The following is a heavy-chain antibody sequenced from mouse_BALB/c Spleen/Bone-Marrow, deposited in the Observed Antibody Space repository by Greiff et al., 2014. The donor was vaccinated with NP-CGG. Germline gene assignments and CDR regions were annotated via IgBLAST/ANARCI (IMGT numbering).Heavy chain of an antibody. CDR2: IDPENGDT. Sequence: EVQLQESGAELVRSGASVRLSCTASGFNIKDSYIHWVRQRPERGLEWIGWIDPENGDTEYAPKFQGKATMTADTSSNTAYLQLSSLTSEDTAVYYCKGYDYDVDSFDYWGQGTTLTVSS. D-gene: IGHD2-4*01. V-gene: IGHV14-4*02. J-gene: IGHJ2*01. CDR3: KGYDYDVDSFDY. CDR1: GFNIKDSY.